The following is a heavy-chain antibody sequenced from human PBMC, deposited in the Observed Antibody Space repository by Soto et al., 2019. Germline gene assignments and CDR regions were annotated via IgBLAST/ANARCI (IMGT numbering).Heavy chain of an antibody. D-gene: IGHD2-15*01. CDR1: GFTFSSYG. J-gene: IGHJ5*02. Sequence: GGSLRLSCAASGFTFSSYGMHWVRQAPGKGLEWVAVISYDGSNKYYADSVKGRFTISRDNSKNTLYLQMNSLRAEDTAVYYCAKDYCSGGSCYSVSWFDPWGQGTLVTVSS. CDR3: AKDYCSGGSCYSVSWFDP. V-gene: IGHV3-30*18. CDR2: ISYDGSNK.